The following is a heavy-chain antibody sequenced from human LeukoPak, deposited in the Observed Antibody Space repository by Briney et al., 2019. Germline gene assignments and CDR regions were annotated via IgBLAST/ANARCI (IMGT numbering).Heavy chain of an antibody. D-gene: IGHD1-26*01. V-gene: IGHV1-18*04. CDR3: GRGSYSNWFDP. CDR1: GYTFTGYY. CDR2: ISAYNGNT. Sequence: SVKVSCKASGYTFTGYYMHWVRQAPGQGLEWMGWISAYNGNTNYAQKLQGRVTMTTDTSTSTAYMELRSLRSDDTAVYYCGRGSYSNWFDPWGQGTLVTVSS. J-gene: IGHJ5*02.